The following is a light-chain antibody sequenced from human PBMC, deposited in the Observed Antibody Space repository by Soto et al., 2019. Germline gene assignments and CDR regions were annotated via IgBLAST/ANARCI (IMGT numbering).Light chain of an antibody. J-gene: IGLJ1*01. CDR1: SSDVGGYNY. Sequence: QSLLTQPAPVSGSPGQSNTISCTGTSSDVGGYNYVSWYQHHPGKAPKLLIYDVSNRPSGVSNRFSGSKSDNTASLTISGLQPEDEADYYCSSYTTSNTRQIVFGTGTKVTVL. CDR3: SSYTTSNTRQIV. V-gene: IGLV2-14*03. CDR2: DVS.